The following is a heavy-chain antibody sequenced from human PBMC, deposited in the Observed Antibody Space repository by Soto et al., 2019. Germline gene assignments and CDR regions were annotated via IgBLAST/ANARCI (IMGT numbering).Heavy chain of an antibody. Sequence: HPGGSLRLSCAASGFSFSTYDMHWVRQVSGKGLEWVSAIGSADDPYYLGSVKGRFTISRENAKNSLYLQMNSLRAGDTAVYYCARGLTTVTTDYFDYWGQGTLVTVSS. J-gene: IGHJ4*02. CDR3: ARGLTTVTTDYFDY. CDR2: IGSADDP. D-gene: IGHD4-17*01. V-gene: IGHV3-13*05. CDR1: GFSFSTYD.